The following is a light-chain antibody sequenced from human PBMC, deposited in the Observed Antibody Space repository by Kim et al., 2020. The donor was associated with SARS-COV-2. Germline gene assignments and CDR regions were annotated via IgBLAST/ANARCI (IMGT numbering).Light chain of an antibody. J-gene: IGKJ3*01. Sequence: GARVTITCQASQDIRQYLSWYQQKPGKAPKLLIYDASNLETGVPSRFSGGGSGTHFTFTISSLQPEDFATYYCQQYADLPPYTFGPGTKVDIK. V-gene: IGKV1-33*01. CDR1: QDIRQY. CDR2: DAS. CDR3: QQYADLPPYT.